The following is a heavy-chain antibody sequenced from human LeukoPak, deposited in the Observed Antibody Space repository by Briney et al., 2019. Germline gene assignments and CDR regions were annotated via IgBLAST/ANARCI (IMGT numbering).Heavy chain of an antibody. CDR1: GFTFSSYA. V-gene: IGHV3-23*01. Sequence: QTGGSLRLSCAASGFTFSSYAMSWVRQAPGKGLGWVSAISGSGGSTYYADSVKGRFTISRDNSKNTLYLQMNSLRAEDTAVYYCAKDWATYYYDSSGYYGSDYWGQGTLVTVSS. CDR3: AKDWATYYYDSSGYYGSDY. CDR2: ISGSGGST. D-gene: IGHD3-22*01. J-gene: IGHJ4*02.